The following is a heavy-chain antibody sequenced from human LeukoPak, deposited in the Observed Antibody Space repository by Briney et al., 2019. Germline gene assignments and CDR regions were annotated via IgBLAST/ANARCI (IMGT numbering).Heavy chain of an antibody. CDR3: ARVEGNIVTTTEGYFYY. Sequence: GGSLRLSCAASGFTFSSYGMNWVRPAPGKGLEWVSSISTSSSYIYYADSMKGRFTISRDNAKNSLYLQMNSLRAEDTAVYYCARVEGNIVTTTEGYFYYWGQGTLVTVSS. CDR2: ISTSSSYI. D-gene: IGHD5-12*01. CDR1: GFTFSSYG. J-gene: IGHJ4*02. V-gene: IGHV3-21*01.